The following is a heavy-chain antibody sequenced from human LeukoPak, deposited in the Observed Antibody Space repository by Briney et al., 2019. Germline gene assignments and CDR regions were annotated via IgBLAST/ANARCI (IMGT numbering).Heavy chain of an antibody. D-gene: IGHD2-2*01. CDR3: AREVPAANYYYYMDV. J-gene: IGHJ6*03. CDR1: GGTFSSYA. CDR2: IIPSFGTA. V-gene: IGHV1-69*05. Sequence: GASVKVSCKASGGTFSSYAISWVRQAPGQGLEWMGGIIPSFGTANYAQKFQGRVTITTDESTSTAYMELSSLRSEDTAVYYCAREVPAANYYYYMDVWGKGTTVTVSS.